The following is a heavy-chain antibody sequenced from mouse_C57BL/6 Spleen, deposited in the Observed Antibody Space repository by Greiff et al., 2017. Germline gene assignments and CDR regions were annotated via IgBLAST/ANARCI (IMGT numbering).Heavy chain of an antibody. D-gene: IGHD1-1*01. Sequence: EVQRVESGPVLVKPGASVKMSCKASGYTFTDYYMNWVKQSHGKSLEWIGVINPYNGGTSYNQKFKGKATLTVDKSSSTAYMELNSLTSEDSAVYYCARRAITTVGYFDYWGQGTTLTVAS. CDR2: INPYNGGT. J-gene: IGHJ2*01. V-gene: IGHV1-19*01. CDR3: ARRAITTVGYFDY. CDR1: GYTFTDYY.